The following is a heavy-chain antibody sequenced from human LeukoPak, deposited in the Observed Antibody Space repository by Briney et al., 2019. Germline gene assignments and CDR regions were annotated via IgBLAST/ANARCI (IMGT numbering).Heavy chain of an antibody. J-gene: IGHJ5*02. CDR3: ARAFTIFGVVIIGWFDP. Sequence: PSETLSLTCTVSGGSSSSSSYYWGWIRQPPGKGLEWIGSIYYSGSTYYNPSLKSRVTISVDTSKNQFSLKLSSVTAADTAVYYCARAFTIFGVVIIGWFDPWGQGTLVTVSS. V-gene: IGHV4-39*01. CDR1: GGSSSSSSYY. D-gene: IGHD3-3*01. CDR2: IYYSGST.